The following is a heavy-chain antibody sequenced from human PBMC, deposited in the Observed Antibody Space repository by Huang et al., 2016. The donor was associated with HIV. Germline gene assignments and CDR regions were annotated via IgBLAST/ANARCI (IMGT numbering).Heavy chain of an antibody. CDR1: GFTFSSYW. CDR3: VRDPRIQSWLNYFDY. CDR2: INSDGSSS. Sequence: EVQLVESGGGLVQPGGSLRLSCAASGFTFSSYWRHWVRQAPGKGLVGVSRINSDGSSSGYADSVKGRFTIPRDNAKNTLYLQMNSLRAEDTAVYYCVRDPRIQSWLNYFDYWGQGTLVSVFS. D-gene: IGHD3-22*01. J-gene: IGHJ4*02. V-gene: IGHV3-74*01.